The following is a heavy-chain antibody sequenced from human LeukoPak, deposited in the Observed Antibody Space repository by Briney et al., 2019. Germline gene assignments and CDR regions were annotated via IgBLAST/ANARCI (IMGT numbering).Heavy chain of an antibody. J-gene: IGHJ3*02. D-gene: IGHD2-21*02. CDR1: GGSISSSYW. CDR3: AGAYCGGDCYSGRTFDI. V-gene: IGHV4-4*02. Sequence: SETLSLTCTVSGGSISSSYWWSWVRQPPGKGLEWIGEVYHSGSTNYRPSLKSRVTLSVDKSKNQFSLRLNSVTAADTAVYYCAGAYCGGDCYSGRTFDIWGQGTMVTVSS. CDR2: VYHSGST.